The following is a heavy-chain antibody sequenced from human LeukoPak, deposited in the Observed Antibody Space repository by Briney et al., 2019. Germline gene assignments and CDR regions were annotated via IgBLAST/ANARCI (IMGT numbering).Heavy chain of an antibody. J-gene: IGHJ6*02. CDR2: INPSGGST. Sequence: ASVKVACKASGYTFTSYYMHWVRQAPGQGLEWMGIINPSGGSTSYAQKFQGRVTMTRDTSTSTVYMDLSSLRSEDTAVYYCAREHCGGDCYLSQYYYYYGMDVWGQGTTVTVSS. D-gene: IGHD2-21*02. CDR1: GYTFTSYY. CDR3: AREHCGGDCYLSQYYYYYGMDV. V-gene: IGHV1-46*01.